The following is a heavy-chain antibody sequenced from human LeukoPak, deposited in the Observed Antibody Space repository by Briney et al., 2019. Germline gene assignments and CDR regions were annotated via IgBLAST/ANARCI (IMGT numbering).Heavy chain of an antibody. Sequence: SETLSLTCAVYGGSFSGYYWSWIRQPPGKGLEWIGEIDHSGGTNYNPSLKSRVTISVDTSKNQFSLKLSSVTAADTAVYYCARAYGSGSPIDYWGQGTLVTVSS. D-gene: IGHD3-10*01. CDR2: IDHSGGT. V-gene: IGHV4-34*01. CDR1: GGSFSGYY. CDR3: ARAYGSGSPIDY. J-gene: IGHJ4*02.